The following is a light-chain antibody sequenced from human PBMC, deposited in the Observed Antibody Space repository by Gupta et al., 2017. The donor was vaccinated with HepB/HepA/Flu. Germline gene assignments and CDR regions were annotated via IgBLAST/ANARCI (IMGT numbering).Light chain of an antibody. J-gene: IGLJ1*01. CDR3: SSYTSSSGYV. CDR2: DVT. CDR1: INDVGRYNF. V-gene: IGLV2-14*03. Sequence: QSALTQPASLAGSPGQSIALSCTATINDVGRYNFVSWYRQYSGKAPKLIIYDVTNRPSGVSSRFSGSKSGSTASLTISGLQAEDEADYYCSSYTSSSGYVFGTGTQVTVL.